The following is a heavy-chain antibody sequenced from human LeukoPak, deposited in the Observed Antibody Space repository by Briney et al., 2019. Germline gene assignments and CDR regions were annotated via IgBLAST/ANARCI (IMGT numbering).Heavy chain of an antibody. V-gene: IGHV3-74*01. J-gene: IGHJ3*01. CDR2: INTDGSST. D-gene: IGHD1-26*01. CDR1: GFTLSNYW. Sequence: GGSLRLSCAASGFTLSNYWIHWVRQAPGKGLVWVSRINTDGSSTNYADSVRGRFTVSRDNAKNTLYLQMNSLRVEDTAVYYCARVIGWDEPFDLWGHGTLVTVSS. CDR3: ARVIGWDEPFDL.